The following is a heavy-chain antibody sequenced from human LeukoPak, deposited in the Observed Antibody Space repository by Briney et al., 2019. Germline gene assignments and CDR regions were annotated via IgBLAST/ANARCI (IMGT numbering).Heavy chain of an antibody. CDR2: ISSSGSTI. D-gene: IGHD5-18*01. Sequence: GGSLRLSCAASGFTFSDYYMSWIRQAPGKGLEWVSYISSSGSTIYYADSVKGRFTISRDNAKNSLYLQMNSLRAEDTAVYCCARDRARGGYSYGPFDPWGQGTLVTVSS. V-gene: IGHV3-11*01. J-gene: IGHJ5*02. CDR1: GFTFSDYY. CDR3: ARDRARGGYSYGPFDP.